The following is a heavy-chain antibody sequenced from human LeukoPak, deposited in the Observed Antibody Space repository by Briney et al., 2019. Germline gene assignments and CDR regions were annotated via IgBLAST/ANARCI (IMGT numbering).Heavy chain of an antibody. CDR3: ARFGHPSSSSLYYYYYMDV. Sequence: SETLSLTCTVSGGSISSYYWSWIRQPPGKGLEWIGYIYTSGSTNYNPSLKSRVTISVDTSKNQFSLKLSSVTAADTAVYYCARFGHPSSSSLYYYYYMDVWGKGTTVTVSS. D-gene: IGHD6-6*01. CDR1: GGSISSYY. CDR2: IYTSGST. V-gene: IGHV4-4*09. J-gene: IGHJ6*03.